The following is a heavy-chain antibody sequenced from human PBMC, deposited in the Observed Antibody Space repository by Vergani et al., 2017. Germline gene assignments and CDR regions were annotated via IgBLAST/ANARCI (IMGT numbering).Heavy chain of an antibody. D-gene: IGHD6-13*01. CDR3: ARAREAISAAGADY. CDR2: IWYDGSNK. Sequence: QVQLVESGGGVVQPGRSLRLSCAASGFTFSSYGMHWVRQAPGKGLEWVAVIWYDGSNKYYADSVKGRFTISRDNSKNTLYLQMNSLRAEDTAVYYCARAREAISAAGADYWGQGTLVTVSS. J-gene: IGHJ4*02. CDR1: GFTFSSYG. V-gene: IGHV3-33*01.